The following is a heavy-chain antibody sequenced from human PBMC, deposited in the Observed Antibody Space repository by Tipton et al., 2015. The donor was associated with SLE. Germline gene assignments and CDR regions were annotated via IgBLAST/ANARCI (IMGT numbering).Heavy chain of an antibody. CDR3: ARFYGSTFDY. CDR1: GRSISSGSYY. J-gene: IGHJ4*02. D-gene: IGHD6-19*01. V-gene: IGHV4-39*01. Sequence: PGLVKPSETLSLTCTVSGRSISSGSYYWGWIRQPPGKGLEWIGSIHHTGSSHYNPSLKSRLTMSVDTSKNQFSLKMNSVTAADTAVFFCARFYGSTFDYWGQGALVTVSS. CDR2: IHHTGSS.